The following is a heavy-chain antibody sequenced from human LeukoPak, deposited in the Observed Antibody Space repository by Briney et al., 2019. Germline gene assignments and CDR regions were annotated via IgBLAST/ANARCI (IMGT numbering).Heavy chain of an antibody. CDR3: ARDIDGGNPHQGP. Sequence: GASVKVSCKASGYTSTSYYMHGVRQAPGQGLEGMGIINPSGGSTSYAQKFQGRVTMTRDTSTSTVYMELSSLRSEDTAVYYCARDIDGGNPHQGPWGQGTLVTVSS. CDR2: INPSGGST. CDR1: GYTSTSYY. D-gene: IGHD4-23*01. V-gene: IGHV1-46*01. J-gene: IGHJ5*02.